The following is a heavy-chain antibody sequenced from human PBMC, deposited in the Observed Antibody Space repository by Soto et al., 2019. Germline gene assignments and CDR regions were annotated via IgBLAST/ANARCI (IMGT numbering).Heavy chain of an antibody. V-gene: IGHV3-48*03. CDR2: ISSSGSTI. CDR3: ARDFQAKMATITMHYYYGMDV. J-gene: IGHJ6*02. Sequence: QPGGSLRLSCAASGFTFSSYEMNWVRQAPGKGLEWVSYISSSGSTIYYADSVKGRFTISRDNAKNSLYLQMNSLRAEDTAVYYCARDFQAKMATITMHYYYGMDVWGQGTTVTVSS. CDR1: GFTFSSYE. D-gene: IGHD5-12*01.